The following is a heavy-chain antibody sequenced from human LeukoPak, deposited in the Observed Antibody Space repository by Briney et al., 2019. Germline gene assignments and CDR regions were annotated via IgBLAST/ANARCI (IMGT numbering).Heavy chain of an antibody. J-gene: IGHJ4*02. CDR2: IYPGDSDT. Sequence: GESLKISCKGSGYSFNTCWIAWVRQMPGKGLEWMGIIYPGDSDTRYSPSFQGQVTISADKSISTAYLQWSSLKASDTAMYYCARLQLYYYDSSGYYSPLDYWGQGTLVTVSS. D-gene: IGHD3-22*01. V-gene: IGHV5-51*01. CDR3: ARLQLYYYDSSGYYSPLDY. CDR1: GYSFNTCW.